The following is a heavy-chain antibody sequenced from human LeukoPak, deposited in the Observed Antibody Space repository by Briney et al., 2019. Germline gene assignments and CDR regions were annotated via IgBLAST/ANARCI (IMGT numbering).Heavy chain of an antibody. CDR2: ISGSGGST. V-gene: IGHV3-23*01. Sequence: GGSLRLSCAASGFTFSSYGMSWVRQAPGKGLEWVSAISGSGGSTYYADSVKGRFTISRDNSKNTLYLQMNSLRAEDTAVYYCAKVRLLWFGECDYWGQGTLVTVSS. D-gene: IGHD3-10*01. CDR3: AKVRLLWFGECDY. J-gene: IGHJ4*02. CDR1: GFTFSSYG.